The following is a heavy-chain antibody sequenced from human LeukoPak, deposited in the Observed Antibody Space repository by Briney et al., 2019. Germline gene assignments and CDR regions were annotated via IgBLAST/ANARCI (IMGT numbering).Heavy chain of an antibody. V-gene: IGHV1-8*01. D-gene: IGHD3-3*01. CDR1: GYTFTTYD. CDR3: ARGQRSTLFGVAVED. Sequence: ASVKVSCKASGYTFTTYDINWVRQPTGQGLEWMGWMNPDSGDTGYAQKFQGRVTMTRNTSISTAYLELSSLTSDDTAVYYCARGQRSTLFGVAVEDWGQGSLVTVSS. J-gene: IGHJ4*02. CDR2: MNPDSGDT.